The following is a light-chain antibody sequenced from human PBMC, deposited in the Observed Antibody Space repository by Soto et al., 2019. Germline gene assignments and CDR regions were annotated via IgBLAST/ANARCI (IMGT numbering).Light chain of an antibody. CDR2: DVT. V-gene: IGLV2-14*03. J-gene: IGLJ2*01. Sequence: QSVLTQPASVSGSPGQSITISCTGTSSDVGGYIYVSWHQQHPGTAPKLMIYDVTIRPSGVSHRFSGSKSGNTASLTISNPQAEDEADYYCSSFTSSNTLLFGGGTKLTVL. CDR1: SSDVGGYIY. CDR3: SSFTSSNTLL.